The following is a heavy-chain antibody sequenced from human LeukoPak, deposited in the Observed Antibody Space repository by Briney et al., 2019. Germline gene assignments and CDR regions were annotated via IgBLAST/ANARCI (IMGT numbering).Heavy chain of an antibody. Sequence: RGSLRLSCAASGFIFSNYGMHWVRHSPDKGLEWVTFIRFDGSTQYYADSVKGRFTISRDNSKDTLYLQMSSLRLEDTGVYYCTKEGGDGSPFDYWGQGILLTVSS. CDR3: TKEGGDGSPFDY. CDR2: IRFDGSTQ. CDR1: GFIFSNYG. V-gene: IGHV3-30*02. D-gene: IGHD5-24*01. J-gene: IGHJ4*02.